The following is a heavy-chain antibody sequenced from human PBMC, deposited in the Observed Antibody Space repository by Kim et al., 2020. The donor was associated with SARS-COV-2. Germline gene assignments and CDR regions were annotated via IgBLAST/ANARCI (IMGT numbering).Heavy chain of an antibody. CDR2: GKT. V-gene: IGHV4-59*10. CDR3: ARWRPGAFDI. Sequence: GKTKSNPSLRGRVTMSLDTSKSQFSLRVTSVTAADTAFYYCARWRPGAFDIWGQGTMVTVAS. D-gene: IGHD6-25*01. J-gene: IGHJ3*02.